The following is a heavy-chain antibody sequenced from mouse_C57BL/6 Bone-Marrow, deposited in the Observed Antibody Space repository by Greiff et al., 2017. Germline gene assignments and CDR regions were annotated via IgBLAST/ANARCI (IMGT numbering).Heavy chain of an antibody. CDR3: ARITTVVATDAMDY. J-gene: IGHJ4*01. CDR2: IWSGGST. Sequence: VKLQESGPGLVQPSQSLSITCTVSGFSLTSYGVHWVRQSPGKGLEWLGVIWSGGSTDYNAAFISRLSISKDNSKIQVFFKMNSLQADDTAIYYCARITTVVATDAMDYWGQGTSVTVSS. D-gene: IGHD1-1*01. V-gene: IGHV2-2*01. CDR1: GFSLTSYG.